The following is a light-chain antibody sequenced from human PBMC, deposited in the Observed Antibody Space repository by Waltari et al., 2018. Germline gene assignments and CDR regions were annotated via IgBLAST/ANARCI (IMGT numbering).Light chain of an antibody. Sequence: QSPLTQPASVSGSPGQSITISCTGTSSDIGGYTYVYWYQQHPSKAPRLMCYDGSDRPSGCSNRFSGSKSGNTASLTSSGLQAEDEADYYCSSYASGNPLFGGGTKLTVL. CDR3: SSYASGNPL. CDR1: SSDIGGYTY. V-gene: IGLV2-14*03. CDR2: DGS. J-gene: IGLJ2*01.